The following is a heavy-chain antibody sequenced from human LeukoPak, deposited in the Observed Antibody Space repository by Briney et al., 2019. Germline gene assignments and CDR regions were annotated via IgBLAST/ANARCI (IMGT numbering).Heavy chain of an antibody. CDR1: GYTFTSYY. Sequence: ASVKVSCKASGYTFTSYYMHWVRQAPGQGLEWMGIINPSGGSTSYAQKFQSRVTMTRDMSTSTVYMELSSLRSEDTAVYYCARDQAIQTYYYDSSGYYDYWGQGTLVTVSS. D-gene: IGHD3-22*01. J-gene: IGHJ4*02. CDR2: INPSGGST. V-gene: IGHV1-46*01. CDR3: ARDQAIQTYYYDSSGYYDY.